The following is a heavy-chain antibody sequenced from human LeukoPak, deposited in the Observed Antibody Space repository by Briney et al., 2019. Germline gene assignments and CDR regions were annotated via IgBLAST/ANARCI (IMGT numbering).Heavy chain of an antibody. CDR1: GFTFSSYE. CDR3: ARSLRVRGVPDYMDV. CDR2: IHKSATT. Sequence: GSLRLSCAASGFTFSSYEMTWVRQAPGKGLEWVSVIHKSATTYYADTVKGRFTISRDNSKNTLYLQMNSLRVEDTAVYYCARSLRVRGVPDYMDVWGKGTTVTISS. V-gene: IGHV3-53*01. J-gene: IGHJ6*03. D-gene: IGHD3-10*01.